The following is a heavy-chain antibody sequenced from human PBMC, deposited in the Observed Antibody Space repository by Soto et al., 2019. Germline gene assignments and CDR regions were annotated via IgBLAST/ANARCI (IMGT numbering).Heavy chain of an antibody. CDR3: AKPDYSYSSSWNDAFDI. J-gene: IGHJ3*02. D-gene: IGHD6-13*01. Sequence: GGSLRLSCAASGFTFSSYGMHWVRQAPGKGLEWVAVISYDGSNKYYADSVKGRFTISRDNSKNTLYLQMNSLRAEDTAVYYCAKPDYSYSSSWNDAFDIWGQGTMVTVSS. V-gene: IGHV3-30*18. CDR2: ISYDGSNK. CDR1: GFTFSSYG.